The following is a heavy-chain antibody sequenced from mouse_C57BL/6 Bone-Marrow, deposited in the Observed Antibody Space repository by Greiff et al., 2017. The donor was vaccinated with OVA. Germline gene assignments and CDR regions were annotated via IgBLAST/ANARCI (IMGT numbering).Heavy chain of an antibody. J-gene: IGHJ1*03. CDR1: GFTFSDFY. D-gene: IGHD2-3*01. CDR3: ARATDGSNWYFDV. CDR2: SRNKANDYTT. Sequence: EVKVVESGGGLVQSGRSLRLSCATSGFTFSDFYMEWVRQAPGKGLEWIAASRNKANDYTTEYSASVKGRFIVSRDTSQSILYLQMNALRAEDTAIYYCARATDGSNWYFDVWGTGTTVTVSS. V-gene: IGHV7-1*01.